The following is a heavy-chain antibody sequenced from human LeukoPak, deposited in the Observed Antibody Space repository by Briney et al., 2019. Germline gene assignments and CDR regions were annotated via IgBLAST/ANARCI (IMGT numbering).Heavy chain of an antibody. CDR2: IYYSGST. Sequence: PSETLSLTCTVSGGSISSGDYYWSWIRQPPGKGLEWIGYIYYSGSTYYNPSLKSRVTISVDTSKNQFSLKLSSVTAADTAVYYCASSVDTAMVTRFDYWGQGTLVTVSS. CDR1: GGSISSGDYY. CDR3: ASSVDTAMVTRFDY. J-gene: IGHJ4*02. V-gene: IGHV4-30-4*01. D-gene: IGHD5-18*01.